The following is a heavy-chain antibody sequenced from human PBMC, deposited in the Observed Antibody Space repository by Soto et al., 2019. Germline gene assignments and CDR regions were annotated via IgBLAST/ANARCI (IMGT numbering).Heavy chain of an antibody. CDR3: AKASRRYDSSGYLDY. CDR2: ISYDGSNK. Sequence: GGSLRLSCAASGFTFSSYGMHWVRQAPGKGLEWVAVISYDGSNKYYADSVKGRFTISRDNSKNTLYLQMNSLRAEDTAVYYCAKASRRYDSSGYLDYWGQGTLVTV. V-gene: IGHV3-30*18. J-gene: IGHJ4*02. CDR1: GFTFSSYG. D-gene: IGHD3-22*01.